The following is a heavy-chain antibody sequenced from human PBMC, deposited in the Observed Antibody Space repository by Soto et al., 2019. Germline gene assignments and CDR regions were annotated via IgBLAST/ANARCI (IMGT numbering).Heavy chain of an antibody. CDR3: ARENWFDP. Sequence: SVKVSCKASGYTFTSYYIHWVRQAPGQGLEWMGVINPSGGSTTYAQKFQDRVTMTRDTSTSTVYMELSSLRSEDTAVYYCARENWFDPWGQGTLVTVSS. V-gene: IGHV1-46*01. J-gene: IGHJ5*02. CDR1: GYTFTSYY. CDR2: INPSGGST.